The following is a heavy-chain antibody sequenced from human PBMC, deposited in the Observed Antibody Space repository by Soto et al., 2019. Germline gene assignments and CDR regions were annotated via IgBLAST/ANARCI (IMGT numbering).Heavy chain of an antibody. Sequence: GASVKVSCKASGYSFTTYGISWVRQAPGQRLEWMGWISTYNGDTDYAQNLQGRVTMTTDTSTTTAYMELRSLRSDDTAVYYCAREGSRPYYYYGMDVWGQGTTVTVSS. V-gene: IGHV1-18*01. J-gene: IGHJ6*02. CDR1: GYSFTTYG. CDR2: ISTYNGDT. CDR3: AREGSRPYYYYGMDV. D-gene: IGHD2-15*01.